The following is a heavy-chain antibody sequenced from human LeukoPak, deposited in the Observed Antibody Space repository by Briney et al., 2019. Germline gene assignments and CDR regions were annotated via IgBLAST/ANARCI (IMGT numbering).Heavy chain of an antibody. V-gene: IGHV1-18*01. D-gene: IGHD3-3*01. Sequence: ASVKVSCKASGYTFTSYGISWVRQAPGQGLEWMGWISAYNGNTNYAQKLQGRVTMTTDTSTSTAYMELRSLRSDDTAVYYCARAPRWDDFWSGYRHSWVFDYCGQGTLVTVSS. CDR1: GYTFTSYG. CDR2: ISAYNGNT. CDR3: ARAPRWDDFWSGYRHSWVFDY. J-gene: IGHJ4*02.